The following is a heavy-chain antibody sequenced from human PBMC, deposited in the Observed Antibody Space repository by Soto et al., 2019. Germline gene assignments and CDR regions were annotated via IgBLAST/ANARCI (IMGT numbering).Heavy chain of an antibody. CDR3: ARDNQGLNYYYYYCMDV. V-gene: IGHV3-33*01. Sequence: QVQLVESGGGVVQPGRSLRLSCAASGFTFSSYGMHWVRQAPGKGLEWVAVIWYDGSNKYYADSVKGRFTISRDNSKNTRYLQRNSPRAEDTAVYYCARDNQGLNYYYYYCMDVWGKGTTVTVA. D-gene: IGHD2-2*01. CDR2: IWYDGSNK. CDR1: GFTFSSYG. J-gene: IGHJ6*04.